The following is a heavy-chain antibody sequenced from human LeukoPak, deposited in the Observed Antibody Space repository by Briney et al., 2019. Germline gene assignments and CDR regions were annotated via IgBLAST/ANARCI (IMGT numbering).Heavy chain of an antibody. CDR3: ARVLYDSSGDFDY. CDR2: IRYDGSNK. V-gene: IGHV3-30*02. CDR1: GFTFSSYG. J-gene: IGHJ4*02. Sequence: GGSLRLSCAASGFTFSSYGMHWVRQAPGKGLEWVAFIRYDGSNKYYADSVKGRFTISRDNSKNTLYLQMNSLRAEDTAVYYCARVLYDSSGDFDYWGQGTLVTVSS. D-gene: IGHD3-22*01.